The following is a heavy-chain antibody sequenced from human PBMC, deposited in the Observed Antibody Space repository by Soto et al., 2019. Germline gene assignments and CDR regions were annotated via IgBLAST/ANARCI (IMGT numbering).Heavy chain of an antibody. J-gene: IGHJ4*02. Sequence: SETLSLTCTVSGGSISSGDYYWSWIRQPPGKGPEWIGEINHSGSTNYNPSLKSRVTISVDTSKNQFSLKLSSVTAADTAVYYCARTSGYDYCYWGQGTLVTVSS. CDR1: GGSISSGDYY. CDR2: INHSGST. D-gene: IGHD5-12*01. V-gene: IGHV4-30-4*01. CDR3: ARTSGYDYCY.